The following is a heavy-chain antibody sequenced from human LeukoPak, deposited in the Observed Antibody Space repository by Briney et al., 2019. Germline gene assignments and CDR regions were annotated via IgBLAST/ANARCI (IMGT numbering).Heavy chain of an antibody. CDR1: GFTFSNYG. CDR3: ARGTEDYGGSPDATIRRPFAI. V-gene: IGHV3-30*03. CDR2: VSYDGTNK. J-gene: IGHJ3*02. D-gene: IGHD4-23*01. Sequence: GGSLRLSCAASGFTFSNYGMHWVRQAPGKGLEWMAVVSYDGTNKYYADSVKGRFTISRDNSKTTLYLQMNSLRAEDTAVYYCARGTEDYGGSPDATIRRPFAIWGQGTMVTVSS.